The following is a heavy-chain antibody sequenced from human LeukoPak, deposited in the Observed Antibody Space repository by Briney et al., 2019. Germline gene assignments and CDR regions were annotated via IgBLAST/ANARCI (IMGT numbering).Heavy chain of an antibody. CDR3: ARGSYYGSGSYYKPRGFDP. V-gene: IGHV4-59*12. Sequence: SSETLSLTCTVSGGSISSYYWSWIRQPPGKGLEWIGYIYYSGSTNYNPSLKSRVTISVDTSKNQFSLKLSSVTAADTAVYYCARGSYYGSGSYYKPRGFDPWGQGTLVTASS. D-gene: IGHD3-10*01. CDR1: GGSISSYY. CDR2: IYYSGST. J-gene: IGHJ5*02.